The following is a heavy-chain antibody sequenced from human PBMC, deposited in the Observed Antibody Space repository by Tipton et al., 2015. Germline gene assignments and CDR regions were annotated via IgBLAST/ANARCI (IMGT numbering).Heavy chain of an antibody. Sequence: QSGPEVKKPGSSVKVSCKASGGTFSSYAISWVRQAPGQGLEWMGGIIPMFGTANYAQKFQGRVTITADRSARTIYMEVINLTSEDTALYYCARNTDMGAFDYWGQGTLVTVSA. D-gene: IGHD2-8*02. CDR3: ARNTDMGAFDY. CDR2: IIPMFGTA. J-gene: IGHJ4*02. V-gene: IGHV1-69*06. CDR1: GGTFSSYA.